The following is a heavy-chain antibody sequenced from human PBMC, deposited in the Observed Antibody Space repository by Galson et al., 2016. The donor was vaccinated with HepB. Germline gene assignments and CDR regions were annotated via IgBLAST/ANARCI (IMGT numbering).Heavy chain of an antibody. V-gene: IGHV4-59*01. Sequence: ETLSLTCTVSGGSISTYYWNWIRQPPGKGLEWIGYIYYSGSTNYNPSLKSRVTLSVDTSRNQFSLKLTSVTAADTAVYYCARDSAGSFDLWGRGTLVTVSS. CDR2: IYYSGST. CDR3: ARDSAGSFDL. CDR1: GGSISTYY. D-gene: IGHD3-10*01. J-gene: IGHJ2*01.